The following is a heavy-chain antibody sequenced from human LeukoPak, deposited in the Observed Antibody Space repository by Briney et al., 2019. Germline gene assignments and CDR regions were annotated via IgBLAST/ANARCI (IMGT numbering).Heavy chain of an antibody. CDR1: GGSFSGYY. CDR3: ARSSYSSGGWWDY. J-gene: IGHJ4*02. Sequence: TSETLSLTCAVYGGSFSGYYWSWIRQPPGKGLEWIGYIYYSGSTNYNPSLKSRVTISVDTSKNQFSLKLSSVTAADTAVYYCARSSYSSGGWWDYWGQGTLVTVSS. D-gene: IGHD6-19*01. CDR2: IYYSGST. V-gene: IGHV4-59*08.